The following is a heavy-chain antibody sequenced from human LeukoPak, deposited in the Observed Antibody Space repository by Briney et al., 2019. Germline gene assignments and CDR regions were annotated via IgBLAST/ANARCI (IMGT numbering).Heavy chain of an antibody. V-gene: IGHV4-30-2*01. Sequence: SQTLSLTCAVSGGSISIGGYSWSWIRQPPGKGLEWIGYIYHTGSTYYNPSLKSQLTNSVDRSMNQFSLKLSSVTAADTAVYYCAREGGSGSIDYWGQGTLVTVSS. D-gene: IGHD3-10*01. CDR3: AREGGSGSIDY. CDR1: GGSISIGGYS. CDR2: IYHTGST. J-gene: IGHJ4*02.